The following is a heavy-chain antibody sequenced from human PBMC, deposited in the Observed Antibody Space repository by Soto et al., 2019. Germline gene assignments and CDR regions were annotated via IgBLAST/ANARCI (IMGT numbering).Heavy chain of an antibody. V-gene: IGHV2-5*02. D-gene: IGHD3-10*01. CDR3: ARSLWFGELH. J-gene: IGHJ4*02. CDR1: GFSLSTTGVG. CDR2: IYWDNDK. Sequence: QITLKESGPTLVKPTQTLTLTCSFSGFSLSTTGVGVGWIRQSPGKALEWLAIIYWDNDKRYSPSLKSRVTITKEPSKNQVVLTVTNMDPVDTGTYSCARSLWFGELHWGQGALVTVSS.